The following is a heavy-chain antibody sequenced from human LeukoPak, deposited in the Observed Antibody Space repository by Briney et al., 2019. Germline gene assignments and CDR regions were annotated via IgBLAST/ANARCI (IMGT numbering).Heavy chain of an antibody. Sequence: ASGKVSCKASGYTFTSYYIHWVRQAPGQGLEWMGIINPSGGSTTYAQKFQVRVTMTRDTSTSTVYMELSSLRSEDTAVYYCARGDSRYLHYYGMDVWGQGTTVTVSS. V-gene: IGHV1-46*01. J-gene: IGHJ6*02. D-gene: IGHD6-13*01. CDR3: ARGDSRYLHYYGMDV. CDR1: GYTFTSYY. CDR2: INPSGGST.